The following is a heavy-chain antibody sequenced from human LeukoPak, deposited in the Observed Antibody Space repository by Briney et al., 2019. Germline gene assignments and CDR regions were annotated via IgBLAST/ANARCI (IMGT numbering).Heavy chain of an antibody. J-gene: IGHJ6*02. CDR1: GYTFTSYG. D-gene: IGHD6-6*01. CDR2: IIPILGIA. CDR3: ARAARLPYYYGMDV. V-gene: IGHV1-69*04. Sequence: GASVKVSCKASGYTFTSYGISWVRQAPGQGLEWMGRIIPILGIANYAQKFQGRVTITADKSTSTAYMELSSLRSEDTAVYYCARAARLPYYYGMDVWGQGTTVTVSS.